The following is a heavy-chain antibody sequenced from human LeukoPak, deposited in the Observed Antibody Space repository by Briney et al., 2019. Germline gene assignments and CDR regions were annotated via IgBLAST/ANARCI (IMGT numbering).Heavy chain of an antibody. Sequence: PGGSLRLSCAASGSIFSNYGMHWVRQAPGKGLEWVAVVWYDGSNKYYADSVKGRFTISRDNSKNMLYLEMNSLRAEDTAVYYCARDPSLRVTLDYWGQGILVTVSS. V-gene: IGHV3-33*01. CDR2: VWYDGSNK. D-gene: IGHD5/OR15-5a*01. J-gene: IGHJ4*02. CDR1: GSIFSNYG. CDR3: ARDPSLRVTLDY.